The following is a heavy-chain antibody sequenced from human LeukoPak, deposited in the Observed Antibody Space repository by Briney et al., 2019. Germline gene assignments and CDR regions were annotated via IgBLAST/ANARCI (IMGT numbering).Heavy chain of an antibody. CDR1: GGSISSSSYS. D-gene: IGHD6-6*01. J-gene: IGHJ4*02. V-gene: IGHV4-39*01. CDR2: IYYSGST. Sequence: KTSETLSLTCTVSGGSISSSSYSWGWIRQPPGKGLEWIGSIYYSGSTYYNPSLKSRVTISVDTSKNQFSLKLSSVTAADTAVYYCARRDSSSDYWGQGTLVTVSS. CDR3: ARRDSSSDY.